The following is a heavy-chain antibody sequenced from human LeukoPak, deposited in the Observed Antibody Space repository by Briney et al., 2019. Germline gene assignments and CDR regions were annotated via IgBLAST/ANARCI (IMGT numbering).Heavy chain of an antibody. D-gene: IGHD3-10*01. J-gene: IGHJ4*02. V-gene: IGHV1-46*01. CDR2: INPSGGST. CDR1: GYTFTSYY. Sequence: ASVKVSCKASGYTFTSYYMHWVRQAPGQGLEWMGIINPSGGSTSYAQKFQGRVTMTTDTSTSTAYMELRSLRSDDTAVYYCARALLPLYYYGSGSLDYWGQGTLVTVSS. CDR3: ARALLPLYYYGSGSLDY.